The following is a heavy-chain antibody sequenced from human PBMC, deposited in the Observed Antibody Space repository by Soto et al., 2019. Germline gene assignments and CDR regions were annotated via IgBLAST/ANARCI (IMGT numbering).Heavy chain of an antibody. J-gene: IGHJ6*02. V-gene: IGHV1-18*01. CDR1: GYTFSNYG. Sequence: QVQLVQSGAEVKKPGASVTVSCKTSGYTFSNYGINWVRQAPGQGLEWMGWISGYNGNTNYAQTLQGRGTMTTDTSTGTVYMELRSLKSDDTAIYYCSRFIMVGGWFDPNYYHGMDVWGQGTTVTVSS. CDR2: ISGYNGNT. CDR3: SRFIMVGGWFDPNYYHGMDV. D-gene: IGHD6-19*01.